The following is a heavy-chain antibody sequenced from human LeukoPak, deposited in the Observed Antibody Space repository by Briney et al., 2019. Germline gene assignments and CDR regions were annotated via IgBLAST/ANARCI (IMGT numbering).Heavy chain of an antibody. CDR1: GGSISSYY. CDR3: ARHSPGYPFLDP. CDR2: IFYSGST. J-gene: IGHJ5*02. D-gene: IGHD2-15*01. Sequence: PSETLSLTCTVSGGSISSYYWSWIRQPPGKGLEWIGYIFYSGSTNYNPSLKSRVTISVDTSKNQFSLKLRSVTAGDTAVYYCARHSPGYPFLDPWGQATLATLSS. V-gene: IGHV4-59*08.